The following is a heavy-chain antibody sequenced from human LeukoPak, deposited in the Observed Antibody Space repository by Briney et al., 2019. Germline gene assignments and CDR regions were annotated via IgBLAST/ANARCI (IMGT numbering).Heavy chain of an antibody. CDR3: AGPLDYGDHDY. CDR1: GFTFDDYA. Sequence: GGSLRLSCAASGFTFDDYAMYWVRQAPGKGLEWVSGISWNSGNIGYADSVKGRFTISRDNAKNSLYLQMNSLRAEDTAVYYCAGPLDYGDHDYWGQGTLVTVSS. D-gene: IGHD4-17*01. V-gene: IGHV3-9*01. J-gene: IGHJ4*02. CDR2: ISWNSGNI.